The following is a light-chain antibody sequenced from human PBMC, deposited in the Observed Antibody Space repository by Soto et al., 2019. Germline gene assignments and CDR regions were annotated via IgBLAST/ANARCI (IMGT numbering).Light chain of an antibody. CDR3: HQYGDSPPWT. J-gene: IGKJ1*01. V-gene: IGKV3-20*01. CDR2: GAS. Sequence: EIVLTQSPGTLSLSPGERATLSCRVSQSVSGYLAWYQQNPGQAPRLLIYGASSRATGVPDRFSGTGSETDFTLTISRLEPEDFALYYCHQYGDSPPWTFGQGTKVEIK. CDR1: QSVSGY.